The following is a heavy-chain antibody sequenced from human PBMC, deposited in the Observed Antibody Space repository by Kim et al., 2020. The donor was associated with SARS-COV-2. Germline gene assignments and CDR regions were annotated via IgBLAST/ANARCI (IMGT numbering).Heavy chain of an antibody. CDR2: IKQDGSEK. J-gene: IGHJ6*02. CDR3: ARDFMITFGGVISDYYYGMDV. D-gene: IGHD3-16*02. V-gene: IGHV3-7*03. Sequence: GGSLRLSCAASGFTFSSYWMSWVRQAPGKGLEWVANIKQDGSEKYYVDSVKGRFTISRDNAKNSLYLQMNSLRAEDTAVYYCARDFMITFGGVISDYYYGMDVWGQGTTVTVSS. CDR1: GFTFSSYW.